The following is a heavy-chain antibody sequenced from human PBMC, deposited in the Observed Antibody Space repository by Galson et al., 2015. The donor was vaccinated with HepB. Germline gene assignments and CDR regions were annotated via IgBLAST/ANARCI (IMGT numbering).Heavy chain of an antibody. V-gene: IGHV3-30-3*01. J-gene: IGHJ4*02. Sequence: SLRLFCAASGFTFGTYALHWVRQAPGKGLEWVALISYDGGNKYYADSVKGRFTISRDNSKNTLYLQMNSLRAEDTAVYYCARDSPDSSGYLDYWGQGTLVTVSS. CDR1: GFTFGTYA. CDR2: ISYDGGNK. D-gene: IGHD3-22*01. CDR3: ARDSPDSSGYLDY.